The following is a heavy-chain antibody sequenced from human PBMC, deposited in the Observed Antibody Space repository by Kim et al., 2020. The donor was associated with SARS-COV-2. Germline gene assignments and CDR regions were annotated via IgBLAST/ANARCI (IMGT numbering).Heavy chain of an antibody. J-gene: IGHJ4*02. Sequence: GGSLRLSCAASGFTFRIYTMSWVRQAPGKGLEWVAVVGHSGASTFYADSVRGRFTISRDDSDQILYLQMNSLRVDDTAVYYCAKSGSLGKFEWELLDYWGQGTLVIVSS. V-gene: IGHV3-23*01. CDR3: AKSGSLGKFEWELLDY. CDR2: VGHSGAST. CDR1: GFTFRIYT. D-gene: IGHD1-26*01.